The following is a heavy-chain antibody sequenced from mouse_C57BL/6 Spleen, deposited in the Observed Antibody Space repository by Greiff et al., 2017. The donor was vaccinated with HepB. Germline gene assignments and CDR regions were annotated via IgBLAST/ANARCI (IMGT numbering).Heavy chain of an antibody. J-gene: IGHJ2*01. CDR1: GYTFTSYG. D-gene: IGHD1-1*01. CDR3: ARRYYGSSPFYFDY. CDR2: IYPRSGNT. Sequence: VQLQQSGAELARPGASVKLSCKASGYTFTSYGISWVKQRTGQGLEWIGEIYPRSGNTYYNEKFKGKATLTADKSSSTAYMELRCLTSEDSAVYFCARRYYGSSPFYFDYWGQGTTLTVSS. V-gene: IGHV1-81*01.